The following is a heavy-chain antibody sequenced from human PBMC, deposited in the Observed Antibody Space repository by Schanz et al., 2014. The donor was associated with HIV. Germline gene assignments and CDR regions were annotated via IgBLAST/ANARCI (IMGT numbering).Heavy chain of an antibody. J-gene: IGHJ3*02. D-gene: IGHD4-17*01. CDR1: GFTFSSSG. CDR3: AKAEDYGDYVVAFDI. CDR2: ISYDGSNK. Sequence: VQLVESGGGLVQPGRSLRLSCTASGFTFSSSGMHWVRQAPGKGLEWVAVISYDGSNKYYADSVKGRFTISRDNSKNTLYLKMNSLRAEDTAVYYCAKAEDYGDYVVAFDIWGQGTMVTVSS. V-gene: IGHV3-30*18.